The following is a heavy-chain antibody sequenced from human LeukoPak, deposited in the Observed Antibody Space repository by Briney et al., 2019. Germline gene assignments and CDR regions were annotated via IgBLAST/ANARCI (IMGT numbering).Heavy chain of an antibody. Sequence: GGSLRLSCAASGFTFSSYWMSWVRQAPGKGLEWVAHIKQDGSEKYYVDSVKGRFTISRDNAKNSLYLQMNSLRAEDTAVYYCARSIYYYDSSGYYLLNDAFDIWGQGTMVTVSS. J-gene: IGHJ3*02. V-gene: IGHV3-7*01. CDR3: ARSIYYYDSSGYYLLNDAFDI. D-gene: IGHD3-22*01. CDR2: IKQDGSEK. CDR1: GFTFSSYW.